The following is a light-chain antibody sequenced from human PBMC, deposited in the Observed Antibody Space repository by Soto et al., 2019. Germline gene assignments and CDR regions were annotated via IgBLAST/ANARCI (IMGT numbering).Light chain of an antibody. CDR3: QQLNSYPSS. J-gene: IGKJ2*01. CDR2: AAS. CDR1: QGISSY. V-gene: IGKV1-9*01. Sequence: DIQLTQSPSFLSASVGDRVTITCRASQGISSYLAWYQQKPGKAPNLLIYAASTLQSGVPSRFSGSGSGTEFTLTISSQQPEDFATYYCQQLNSYPSSFGQGTKLEIK.